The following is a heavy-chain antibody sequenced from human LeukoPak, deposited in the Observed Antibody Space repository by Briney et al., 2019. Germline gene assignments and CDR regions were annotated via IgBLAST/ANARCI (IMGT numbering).Heavy chain of an antibody. Sequence: PGGSLRLSCAASGFTFSSYCMHWVRQAPGKGLEWVAFIRYDGSNRYYADSVKGRFTISRDNSKNTLYLQMDSLRAEDTSVYYCATLEVAATMYDYWGQGTLVTVSS. J-gene: IGHJ4*02. CDR1: GFTFSSYC. CDR2: IRYDGSNR. D-gene: IGHD2-15*01. CDR3: ATLEVAATMYDY. V-gene: IGHV3-30*02.